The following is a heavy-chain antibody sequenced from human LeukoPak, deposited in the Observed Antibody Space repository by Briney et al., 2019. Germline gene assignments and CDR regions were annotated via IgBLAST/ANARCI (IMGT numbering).Heavy chain of an antibody. D-gene: IGHD3-22*01. V-gene: IGHV4-34*01. CDR2: INHSGST. CDR1: GGSFSGYY. Sequence: SETLSLACALDGGSFSGYYWSWIRQPPGKGLEWIGEINHSGSTNYNPSLKSRVTISVDTSKNQFSLKLSSVTAADTAVYYCASFRFRGYQARGYYYYMDVWGKGTTVTVSS. J-gene: IGHJ6*03. CDR3: ASFRFRGYQARGYYYYMDV.